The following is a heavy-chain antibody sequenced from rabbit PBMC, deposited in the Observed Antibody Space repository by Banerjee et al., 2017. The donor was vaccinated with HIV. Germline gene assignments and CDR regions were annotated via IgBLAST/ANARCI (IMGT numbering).Heavy chain of an antibody. CDR2: INTGSGSA. CDR1: GFTLSSYW. Sequence: QSLEESGGDLVKPGASLTLTCTASGFTLSSYWICWVRQAPGKGLEWIGCINTGSGSAYYASWVISRFTISKTSSTTVTLQMTSLTAADTATYFCARSLFNNYYYGMDLWGQGTLVTVS. J-gene: IGHJ6*01. V-gene: IGHV1S40*01. CDR3: ARSLFNNYYYGMDL.